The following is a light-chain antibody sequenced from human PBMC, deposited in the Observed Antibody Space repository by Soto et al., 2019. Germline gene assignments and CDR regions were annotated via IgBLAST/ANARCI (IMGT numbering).Light chain of an antibody. CDR1: QSVGRF. CDR3: QQYQNWPPVT. V-gene: IGKV3-15*01. Sequence: EKVMTQSPATLSVSPGEGAALLCRASQSVGRFVAWYQQKPGQTPRLLIYDASARATGIPARFSGSGYGTNLTLTIDSLQSEDFAVYYCQQYQNWPPVTFGQGTRV. CDR2: DAS. J-gene: IGKJ1*01.